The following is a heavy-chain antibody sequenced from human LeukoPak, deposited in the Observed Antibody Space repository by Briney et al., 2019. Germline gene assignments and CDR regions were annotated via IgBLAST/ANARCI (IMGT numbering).Heavy chain of an antibody. CDR2: ISWNSGSI. V-gene: IGHV3-9*03. CDR1: GFTFDDYA. D-gene: IGHD6-19*01. CDR3: AKDGERRYSSGWYYFDY. J-gene: IGHJ4*02. Sequence: GGSLRLSCAAPGFTFDDYAMHWVRQAPGKGLEWVSGISWNSGSIGYADSVKGRFTISRDNAKNSLYLQMNSLRAEDMALYYCAKDGERRYSSGWYYFDYWGQGTLVTVSS.